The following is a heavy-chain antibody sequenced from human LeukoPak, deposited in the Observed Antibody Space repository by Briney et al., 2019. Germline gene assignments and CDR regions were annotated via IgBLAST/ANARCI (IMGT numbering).Heavy chain of an antibody. CDR2: MNPNSGNT. D-gene: IGHD3-3*01. CDR3: ARGPITIFGVVAKYYYYYYYMDV. V-gene: IGHV1-8*01. Sequence: ASVKVCCKASGYTFTSYDINWVRQATGQGLEWMGWMNPNSGNTGYAQKFQGRVTMTRNTSISTAYMELSSLRSEDTAVYYCARGPITIFGVVAKYYYYYYYMDVWGKGTTVTVSS. J-gene: IGHJ6*03. CDR1: GYTFTSYD.